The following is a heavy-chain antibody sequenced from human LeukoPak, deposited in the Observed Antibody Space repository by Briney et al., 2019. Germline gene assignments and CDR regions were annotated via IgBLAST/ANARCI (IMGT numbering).Heavy chain of an antibody. D-gene: IGHD1-14*01. CDR2: IYSCGST. CDR1: GFTVSSNY. J-gene: IGHJ4*02. CDR3: ARVGPETAFDY. Sequence: GGSLRLSCAASGFTVSSNYMSWVHQAPGKGLEWVSVIYSCGSTYYADSVKGRFTISTDNSKNTLYLQMTSLRREDMGVYYCARVGPETAFDYWGQGTLVTVSS. V-gene: IGHV3-66*01.